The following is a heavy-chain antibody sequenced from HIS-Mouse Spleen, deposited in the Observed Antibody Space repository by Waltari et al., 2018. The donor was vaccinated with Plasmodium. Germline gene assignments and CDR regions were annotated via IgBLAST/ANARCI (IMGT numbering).Heavy chain of an antibody. CDR1: GGSFSGYY. CDR3: ASSGSGSYYY. D-gene: IGHD3-10*01. CDR2: INHSGST. J-gene: IGHJ4*02. V-gene: IGHV4-34*01. Sequence: QVQLQQRGAGLLKPSETLSFTCAVSGGSFSGYYWSWIRQPPGKGLEWIGEINHSGSTNYNPSLKSRVTISVDTSKNQFSLKLSSVTAADTAVYYCASSGSGSYYYWGQGTLVTVSS.